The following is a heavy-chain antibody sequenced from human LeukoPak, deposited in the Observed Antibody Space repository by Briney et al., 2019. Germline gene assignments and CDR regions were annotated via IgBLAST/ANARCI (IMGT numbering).Heavy chain of an antibody. J-gene: IGHJ4*02. CDR2: ISGSGGST. Sequence: PGGSLRLSCAASGFTFSSYAMSWVRQAPGKGLEWVSAISGSGGSTYYADSVKGRFTISRDNSKNTLYLQMNSLRAEDTAVYYCAKVSVPEVYSSGWTFDYWGQGTLVTVSS. CDR1: GFTFSSYA. V-gene: IGHV3-23*01. D-gene: IGHD6-19*01. CDR3: AKVSVPEVYSSGWTFDY.